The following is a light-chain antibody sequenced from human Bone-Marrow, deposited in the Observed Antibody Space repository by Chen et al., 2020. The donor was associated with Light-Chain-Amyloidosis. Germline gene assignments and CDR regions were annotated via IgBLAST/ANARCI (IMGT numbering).Light chain of an antibody. V-gene: IGLV6-57*01. J-gene: IGLJ3*02. CDR1: RGSIATNY. CDR3: QSYEGSSQGV. CDR2: EDD. Sequence: NFMLPQPHSVSEFPGKTVIISCTRSRGSIATNYVQWYQQRPGSSPTTVIYEDDQRPSGVPDRFSGSSDRSSNSASLTISGLKTEDEADYYCQSYEGSSQGVFGGGTKLTVL.